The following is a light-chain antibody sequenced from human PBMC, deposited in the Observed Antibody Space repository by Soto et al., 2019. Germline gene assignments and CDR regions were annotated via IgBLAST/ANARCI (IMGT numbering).Light chain of an antibody. Sequence: DIQMTQSPSTLSASVGDRVTITCRASQSISSWLAWYQQKPGKAPKLLIYDASSLESGVPSRFSGSGSGTEFTLTISSLQPDDFATYYCQQYDKPFTFGPGTKVELK. V-gene: IGKV1-5*01. CDR3: QQYDKPFT. CDR2: DAS. CDR1: QSISSW. J-gene: IGKJ3*01.